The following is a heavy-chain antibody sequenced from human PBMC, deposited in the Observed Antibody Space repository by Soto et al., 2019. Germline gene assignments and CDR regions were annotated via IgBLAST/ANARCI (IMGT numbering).Heavy chain of an antibody. J-gene: IGHJ5*02. Sequence: ASAKVCCKDSGYTINSYDMNWVRQAQGQGLEWMGWMDPNTGHTGYAQKFQGRVSMTRDTSIRTAYMELSSLTSEDTAVYYCARMFYYGSRNPNWFDPWGQESLVTVSS. D-gene: IGHD3-10*01. CDR1: GYTINSYD. CDR2: MDPNTGHT. CDR3: ARMFYYGSRNPNWFDP. V-gene: IGHV1-8*01.